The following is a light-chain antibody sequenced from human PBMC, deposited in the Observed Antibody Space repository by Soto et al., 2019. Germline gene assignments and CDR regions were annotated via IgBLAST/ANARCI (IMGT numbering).Light chain of an antibody. J-gene: IGKJ4*01. V-gene: IGKV3-20*01. CDR2: SSS. Sequence: EIVLAQSPGTLSLSPGERATLSCRASQSLSSSFLAWYQQKPGQAPRLLIYSSSNRATGIPDRFSGGGSGTDFTLTISRLEPADFAVYYCQQYGRSPRTFGGGTKVDIK. CDR3: QQYGRSPRT. CDR1: QSLSSSF.